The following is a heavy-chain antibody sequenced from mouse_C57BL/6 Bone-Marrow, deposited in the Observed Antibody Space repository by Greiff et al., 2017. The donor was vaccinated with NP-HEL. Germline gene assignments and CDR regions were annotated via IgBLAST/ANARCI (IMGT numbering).Heavy chain of an antibody. CDR1: GYSFTGYY. CDR2: INPSTGGT. V-gene: IGHV1-42*01. CDR3: ARDGYPGYFDY. D-gene: IGHD2-14*01. J-gene: IGHJ2*01. Sequence: VQLQQSGPELVKPGASVKISCKASGYSFTGYYMNWVKQSPEKSLEWIGEINPSTGGTTYNQKFKAKATLTVDKSSSTAYMQLKSLTSEDSAVYYCARDGYPGYFDYWGQGTTLTVSS.